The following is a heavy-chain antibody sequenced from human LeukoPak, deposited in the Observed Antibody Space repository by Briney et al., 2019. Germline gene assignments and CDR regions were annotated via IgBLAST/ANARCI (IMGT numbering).Heavy chain of an antibody. CDR1: GGPITYDY. Sequence: PSETLSLTCTVSGGPITYDYWSWIRQSPGKGLEWIGYIYTSGTTNYNPSLESRVTISIDTSKNQFSLRLTSVTAADTPVYYCARNYGGNGIAGHWGPGTLVTVSS. CDR2: IYTSGTT. V-gene: IGHV4-59*01. J-gene: IGHJ4*02. CDR3: ARNYGGNGIAGH. D-gene: IGHD4-23*01.